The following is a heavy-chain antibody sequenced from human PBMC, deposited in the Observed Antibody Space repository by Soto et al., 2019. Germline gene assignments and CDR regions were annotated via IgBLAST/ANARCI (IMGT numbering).Heavy chain of an antibody. CDR3: AHSRVAAACLIDS. CDR2: IYWNDDR. CDR1: GFSLSTYAAG. D-gene: IGHD2-2*01. Sequence: QIALKEPGPTLVRPTQTLTMTCTLPGFSLSTYAAGVGWVRQPPGKAPEWLALIYWNDDRRYRPSLKRSLATATVSSRHQVVLTMTDMDPLETVTYYCAHSRVAAACLIDSWGQGILVTVYS. V-gene: IGHV2-5*01. J-gene: IGHJ4*02.